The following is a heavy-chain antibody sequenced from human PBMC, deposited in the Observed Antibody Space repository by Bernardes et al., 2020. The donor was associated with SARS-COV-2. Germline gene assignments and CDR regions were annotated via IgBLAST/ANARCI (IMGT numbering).Heavy chain of an antibody. CDR3: ARGGGGRTYGFGDF. J-gene: IGHJ4*02. V-gene: IGHV3-74*01. CDR1: GFTFSTYW. CDR2: VSPDGRST. D-gene: IGHD3-10*01. Sequence: GGSLRLSCAASGFTFSTYWMHWVRQAPGKGLVWVSRVSPDGRSTNYADSVRGRFTISRDNTKNTLYLQMSSLSADDTAVYYCARGGGGRTYGFGDFRGQGILVTVSS.